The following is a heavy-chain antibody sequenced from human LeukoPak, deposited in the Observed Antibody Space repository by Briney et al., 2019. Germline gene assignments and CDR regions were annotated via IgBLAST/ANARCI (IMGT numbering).Heavy chain of an antibody. D-gene: IGHD2-15*01. Sequence: SETLSLTCSVSDDSVSSFYWSWIRQTPGKRLEWIGTIYTNGTTHYNPSLKSRVSISVGSKNQLHLNVRYVTAADTAVYYCARVRGAMVAHNWLDPWGQGTLVTVSS. CDR2: IYTNGTT. CDR3: ARVRGAMVAHNWLDP. V-gene: IGHV4-59*02. CDR1: DDSVSSFY. J-gene: IGHJ5*02.